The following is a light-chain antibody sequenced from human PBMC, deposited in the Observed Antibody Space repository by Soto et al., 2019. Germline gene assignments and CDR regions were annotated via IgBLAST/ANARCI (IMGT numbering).Light chain of an antibody. CDR2: DDN. J-gene: IGLJ1*01. CDR3: GSWDSSLSAYV. CDR1: ISNIGGNS. Sequence: QSALTQPPSVSAAPGQKVTSSFSGSISNIGGNSVSWYQQLPGTAPKLLIYDDNKRPSGIPDRFSGSKSGTSATLGITGFQTGDEADYYCGSWDSSLSAYVFGTGTKVTVL. V-gene: IGLV1-51*01.